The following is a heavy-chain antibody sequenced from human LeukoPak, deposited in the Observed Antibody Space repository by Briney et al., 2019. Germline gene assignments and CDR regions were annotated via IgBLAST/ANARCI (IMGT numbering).Heavy chain of an antibody. J-gene: IGHJ3*02. V-gene: IGHV3-49*04. CDR2: IRSKAYGGTT. Sequence: GGSLRLSCTASGFTFGDYAMSWVRQAPGKGLEWVGFIRSKAYGGTTEYAASVKGRFTISRDDSKSIAYLQMNSLKTEDTAVYYCTREGILWFGESDAFDIWGQGTTVTVSS. D-gene: IGHD3-10*01. CDR1: GFTFGDYA. CDR3: TREGILWFGESDAFDI.